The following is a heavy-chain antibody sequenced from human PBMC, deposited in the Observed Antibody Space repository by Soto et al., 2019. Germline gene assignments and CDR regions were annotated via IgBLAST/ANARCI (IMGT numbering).Heavy chain of an antibody. V-gene: IGHV3-48*01. J-gene: IGHJ6*03. D-gene: IGHD7-27*01. CDR1: GFILSDCA. Sequence: EVQLVESGGGLVQPGGSLRLSCATSGFILSDCAMNWVRQAPGKGLEWVSYISSSSSVIDYEDSVKGRFTVTRDNARNSLELQMNSLRAEDTAVYYCARDLSWGSNWYYYMDVWGKGTTVTVSS. CDR3: ARDLSWGSNWYYYMDV. CDR2: ISSSSSVI.